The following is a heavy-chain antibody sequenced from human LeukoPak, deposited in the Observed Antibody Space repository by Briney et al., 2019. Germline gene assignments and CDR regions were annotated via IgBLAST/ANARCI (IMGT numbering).Heavy chain of an antibody. CDR1: GFTFSSYS. V-gene: IGHV3-66*01. CDR3: ARGRPAADASDY. Sequence: PGGSLRLSCAASGFTFSSYSMNWVRQAPGKGLECVSVIFSGGGTYYADSVKGRFTISRDNFKNTLYLQMNSLRAEDTAVYYCARGRPAADASDYWGQGTLVTVSS. CDR2: IFSGGGT. D-gene: IGHD6-13*01. J-gene: IGHJ4*02.